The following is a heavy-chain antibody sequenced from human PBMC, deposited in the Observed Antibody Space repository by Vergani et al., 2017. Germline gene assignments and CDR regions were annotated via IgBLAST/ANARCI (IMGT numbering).Heavy chain of an antibody. CDR1: GDAISRDTYS. Sequence: QLQLQESDSRLVNPSQTLSLTCTLSGDAISRDTYSWNWVRQPPGKPLEWVGSVYYSGTTYYNPSLGGRVTMTTDKSKNHFSLTLTSVTAADSAVYYCASDTHSGQRADRWGQGILVTVTS. CDR2: VYYSGTT. V-gene: IGHV4-30-2*01. CDR3: ASDTHSGQRADR. D-gene: IGHD6-19*01. J-gene: IGHJ5*02.